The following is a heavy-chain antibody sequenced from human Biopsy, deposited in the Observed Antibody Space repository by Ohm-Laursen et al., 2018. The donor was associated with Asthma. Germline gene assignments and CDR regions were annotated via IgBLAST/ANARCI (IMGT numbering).Heavy chain of an antibody. V-gene: IGHV3-9*01. Sequence: SLRLSCTASGFTFSSFGMHWVRQAPGKGLEWVSGISWNSGSIGYADSVKGRFTISRDNAKNSLYLQMNSLRVEDTALYYCAKATLGDIGKDYWGQGTLVTVSS. CDR3: AKATLGDIGKDY. CDR1: GFTFSSFG. J-gene: IGHJ4*02. D-gene: IGHD2-21*01. CDR2: ISWNSGSI.